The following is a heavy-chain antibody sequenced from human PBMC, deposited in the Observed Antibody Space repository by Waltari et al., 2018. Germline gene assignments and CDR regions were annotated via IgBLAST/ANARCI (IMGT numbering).Heavy chain of an antibody. V-gene: IGHV3-23*01. J-gene: IGHJ4*02. Sequence: EVQLMESGGALVQPGGSLRVSCAASKPSSTIYGMNWVRQAPGKGLGWVSGMKEKTGKAFYASSVKGRFTISRDIFNKTLHLQMNSLRVEDTAVYYCAGAGLVSYWGQGTLVAVSS. CDR3: AGAGLVSY. CDR2: MKEKTGKA. D-gene: IGHD2-8*02. CDR1: KPSSTIYG.